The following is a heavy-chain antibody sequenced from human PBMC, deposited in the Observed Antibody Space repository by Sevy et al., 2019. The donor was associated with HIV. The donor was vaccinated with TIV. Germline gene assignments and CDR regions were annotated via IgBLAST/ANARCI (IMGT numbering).Heavy chain of an antibody. D-gene: IGHD1-1*01. J-gene: IGHJ4*02. Sequence: SETLSLTCTVSGDSISSNYWSWIRQPAGKGLEWIGRIYTSGRTNYNPSLKSRVTMSVDTSKNQFSLKLRSVTGADTAVYFCTRGAVQLWTSGFDYWGQGTLVTVSS. CDR3: TRGAVQLWTSGFDY. V-gene: IGHV4-4*07. CDR1: GDSISSNY. CDR2: IYTSGRT.